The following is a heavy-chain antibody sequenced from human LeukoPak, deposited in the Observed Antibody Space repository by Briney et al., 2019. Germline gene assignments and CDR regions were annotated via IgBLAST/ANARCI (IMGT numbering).Heavy chain of an antibody. J-gene: IGHJ1*01. CDR3: ARGPQLGYCSGGSCYSFRYFQH. CDR1: GFTFSSYS. V-gene: IGHV3-48*02. D-gene: IGHD2-15*01. CDR2: ISSSSNTI. Sequence: GGSLRLSCAASGFTFSSYSMNWVRQAPGKGLEWVSYISSSSNTIYYADSVKGRFTISRDNAKNSLFLQMNSLRDEDTSVYYCARGPQLGYCSGGSCYSFRYFQHWGQGTLVTVSS.